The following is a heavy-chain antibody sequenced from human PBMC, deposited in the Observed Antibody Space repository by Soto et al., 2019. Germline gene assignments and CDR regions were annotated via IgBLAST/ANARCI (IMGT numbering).Heavy chain of an antibody. CDR2: IYHSGST. CDR3: ARGLDAVTTYYFDY. CDR1: SGSISSSNW. J-gene: IGHJ4*02. Sequence: SETLSLTCAVSSGSISSSNWWSWVRQPPGKGLEWIGEIYHSGSTNYNPSLKSRVTISVDKSKNQFSLKLSSVTAADTAVYYCARGLDAVTTYYFDYWGQGTLVTVSS. D-gene: IGHD4-17*01. V-gene: IGHV4-4*02.